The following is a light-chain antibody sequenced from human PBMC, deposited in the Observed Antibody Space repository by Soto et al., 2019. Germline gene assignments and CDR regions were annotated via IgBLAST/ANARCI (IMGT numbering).Light chain of an antibody. Sequence: DIVMTQSPLSLPVTPGEPASISCRSSQSLSHSNGYNYLDWYLQKPGQSPQLLIYLGSNRASGVPDRFSGSGSGTDFTLKISRVEAEDVGVYYCMQPLQSWTFGQGTKVEIK. CDR1: QSLSHSNGYNY. J-gene: IGKJ1*01. V-gene: IGKV2-28*01. CDR2: LGS. CDR3: MQPLQSWT.